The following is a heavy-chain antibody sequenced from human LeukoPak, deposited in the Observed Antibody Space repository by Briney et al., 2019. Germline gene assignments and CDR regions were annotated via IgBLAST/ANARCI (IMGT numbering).Heavy chain of an antibody. CDR3: ARGFAYYDFWSGPEPYYYYMDV. CDR1: GGTFSSYA. Sequence: SVKVSCKASGGTFSSYAISWVRQAPGQGLEWMGGIIPIFGTANYAQKFQSRVTITADESTSTAYMGLSSLRSEDTAVYYCARGFAYYDFWSGPEPYYYYMDVWGKGTTVTVSS. D-gene: IGHD3-3*01. CDR2: IIPIFGTA. V-gene: IGHV1-69*13. J-gene: IGHJ6*03.